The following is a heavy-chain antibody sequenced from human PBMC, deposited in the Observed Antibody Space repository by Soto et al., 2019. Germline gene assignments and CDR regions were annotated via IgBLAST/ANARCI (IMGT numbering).Heavy chain of an antibody. V-gene: IGHV3-23*01. Sequence: ESGGTLVQPGGSLRLSCATSGFTFINYAMNWIRQAPGKGLEWVSVISAGGDNTYYADSVKGRFTISRDNSKNPLFLQLISLPAVDTGIYYCANDGQRGATVTFGTGFDSWGQGTEVTVSS. CDR1: GFTFINYA. CDR2: ISAGGDNT. J-gene: IGHJ5*01. CDR3: ANDGQRGATVTFGTGFDS. D-gene: IGHD4-17*01.